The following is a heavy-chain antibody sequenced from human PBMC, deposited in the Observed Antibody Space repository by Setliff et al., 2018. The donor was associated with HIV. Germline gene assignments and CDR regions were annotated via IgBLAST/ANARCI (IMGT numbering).Heavy chain of an antibody. Sequence: ETLSLSCAASGFTFSPYWMHWVRQAPGKGLVWVSRINSDGTSTTYADSVRGRFTISRDNAKNTLYLQMNSLRAEDTAVYYCARDLSYDYDRSSDTFDYWGQGTLVTVSS. J-gene: IGHJ4*02. CDR2: INSDGTST. V-gene: IGHV3-74*03. D-gene: IGHD3-22*01. CDR1: GFTFSPYW. CDR3: ARDLSYDYDRSSDTFDY.